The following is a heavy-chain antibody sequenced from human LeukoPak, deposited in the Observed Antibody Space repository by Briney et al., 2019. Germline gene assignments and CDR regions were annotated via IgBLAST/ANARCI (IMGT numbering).Heavy chain of an antibody. CDR1: GDSLSRSDW. D-gene: IGHD1-26*01. CDR2: IYYSGRI. J-gene: IGHJ3*02. V-gene: IGHV4-28*05. Sequence: SETLSLTCAVSGDSLSRSDWWAWIRQPPGKGLEWLGNIYYSGRIYHNPSLQTRVIMSVDSSKNQFSLRLGSVTAMDTAVYYCAKTRSGTYYGDSFDIWGQGILVIVSS. CDR3: AKTRSGTYYGDSFDI.